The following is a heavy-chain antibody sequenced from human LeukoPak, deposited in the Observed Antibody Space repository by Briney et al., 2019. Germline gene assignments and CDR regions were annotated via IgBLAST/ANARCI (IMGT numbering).Heavy chain of an antibody. CDR2: IYPGDSDT. CDR1: GYSFTSYW. CDR3: ARHPSDRAARGYYYYMDV. D-gene: IGHD6-6*01. J-gene: IGHJ6*03. Sequence: GESLKISCKGSGYSFTSYWIGWGRQMPGKGLEGMGIIYPGDSDTRYSPSFQGQVTISADKSISTAYLQWSSLKASDTAMYYCARHPSDRAARGYYYYMDVWGKGTTVTVSS. V-gene: IGHV5-51*01.